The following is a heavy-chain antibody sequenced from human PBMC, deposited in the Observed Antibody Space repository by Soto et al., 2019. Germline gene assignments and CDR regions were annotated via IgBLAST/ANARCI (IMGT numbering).Heavy chain of an antibody. CDR1: GYTFTSYG. J-gene: IGHJ6*02. CDR2: ISAYNGNT. CDR3: ARDAAVTTDYYGMDV. Sequence: ASVKVSCKASGYTFTSYGISWVRQAPGQGLEWMGWISAYNGNTNYAQKLQGRVTMTTDTSTSTAYMELRSLRSDDTAVYYCARDAAVTTDYYGMDVWGQGTTVTVS. V-gene: IGHV1-18*01. D-gene: IGHD4-17*01.